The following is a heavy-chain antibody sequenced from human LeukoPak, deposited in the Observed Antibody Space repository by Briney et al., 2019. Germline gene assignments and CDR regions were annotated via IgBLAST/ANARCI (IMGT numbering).Heavy chain of an antibody. J-gene: IGHJ4*02. CDR1: GYTFTSYG. CDR2: ISAYNGNT. V-gene: IGHV1-18*01. CDR3: YTDSSGYFVDY. Sequence: ASVKVSCKASGYTFTSYGISWVRQAPGQGLEWMGWISAYNGNTNYAQKLQGRVTMTTDTSTSTAYMELRSLRSDDTAVYYCYTDSSGYFVDYWGQGTLVTVSS. D-gene: IGHD3-22*01.